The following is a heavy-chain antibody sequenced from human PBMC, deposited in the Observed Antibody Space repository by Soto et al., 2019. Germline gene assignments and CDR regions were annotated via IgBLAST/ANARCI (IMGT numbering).Heavy chain of an antibody. J-gene: IGHJ5*02. V-gene: IGHV3-23*01. CDR3: AVGRHKTSGSNTWFDP. CDR2: ISNTGGGT. D-gene: IGHD3-22*01. Sequence: EVQLLESGGGLVQPGGSLRLSCAASGVTFSTYAMNWVRQAPGKGLEWVSTISNTGGGTFYAGSVKGRFTISRDNSKNTLYLQMHSLRADDSAIYFCAVGRHKTSGSNTWFDPWGRGTHVTVSS. CDR1: GVTFSTYA.